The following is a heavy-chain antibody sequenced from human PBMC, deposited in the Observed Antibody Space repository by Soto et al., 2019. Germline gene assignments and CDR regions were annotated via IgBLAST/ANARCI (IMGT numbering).Heavy chain of an antibody. Sequence: SLSLSCSASGFTFSSYAMHWVRQAPGKGLEYVSAISSNGGSTYYADSVKGRFTISRDNSKNTLYLQMSSLRAEDTAVYYCVGSTLTTRRFDPWGQGTLVTVSS. V-gene: IGHV3-64D*06. CDR3: VGSTLTTRRFDP. CDR2: ISSNGGST. D-gene: IGHD4-17*01. J-gene: IGHJ5*02. CDR1: GFTFSSYA.